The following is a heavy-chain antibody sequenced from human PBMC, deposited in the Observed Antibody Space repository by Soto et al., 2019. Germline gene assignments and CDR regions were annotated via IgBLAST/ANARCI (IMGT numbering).Heavy chain of an antibody. V-gene: IGHV4-59*01. CDR2: IYYSGST. Sequence: SETLSLTCTVSGGSISSYYWSWIRQPPGKGLEWIGYIYYSGSTNYNPSLKSRVTISVDTSKNQFSLKLSSVTAADTAVYYCARGGCGGGSCYAFDIWGQGTMVTVS. J-gene: IGHJ3*02. CDR1: GGSISSYY. CDR3: ARGGCGGGSCYAFDI. D-gene: IGHD2-15*01.